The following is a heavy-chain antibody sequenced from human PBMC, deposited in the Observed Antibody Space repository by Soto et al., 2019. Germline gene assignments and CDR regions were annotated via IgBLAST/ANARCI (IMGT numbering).Heavy chain of an antibody. CDR3: ARDVSPGSSSVYRDDFDI. Sequence: EVQLEESGGDLVQPGGSLRLSCAASGFTLSAYWMTWVRQAPGKGLEWVANINRDGSKKSYLDSVRGRFTISRDNVGNSLYLQMDSLRADDTALYYCARDVSPGSSSVYRDDFDIWGQGTMVTVSS. CDR1: GFTLSAYW. V-gene: IGHV3-7*05. J-gene: IGHJ3*02. D-gene: IGHD6-13*01. CDR2: INRDGSKK.